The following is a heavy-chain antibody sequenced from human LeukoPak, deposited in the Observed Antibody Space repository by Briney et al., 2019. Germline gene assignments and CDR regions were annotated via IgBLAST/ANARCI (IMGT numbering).Heavy chain of an antibody. CDR1: GYTFTGYH. D-gene: IGHD6-13*01. CDR3: ARDQGSLTRSWYTGY. V-gene: IGHV1-2*06. Sequence: GASVKVSCKASGYTFTGYHIHWVRQPPGQGLEWMGRINPYSGDTNFAQKFQGRVTMTRDTSITTAYMDLSSLTPDDTAVYFCARDQGSLTRSWYTGYWGQGTQVTVSS. J-gene: IGHJ4*02. CDR2: INPYSGDT.